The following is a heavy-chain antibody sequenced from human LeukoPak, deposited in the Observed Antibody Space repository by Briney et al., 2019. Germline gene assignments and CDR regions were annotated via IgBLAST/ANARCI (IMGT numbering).Heavy chain of an antibody. CDR2: INPNSGGT. D-gene: IGHD2-2*01. Sequence: GASVKVSCKASGYAFTGYYMHWVRQAPGQGLEWMGWINPNSGGTNYAQKFQGRVTMTRDTSISTAYMELSRLRSDDTAVYYCARGSVVVVPAAFQTLRNDIWGQGTMVTVSS. CDR1: GYAFTGYY. CDR3: ARGSVVVVPAAFQTLRNDI. J-gene: IGHJ3*02. V-gene: IGHV1-2*02.